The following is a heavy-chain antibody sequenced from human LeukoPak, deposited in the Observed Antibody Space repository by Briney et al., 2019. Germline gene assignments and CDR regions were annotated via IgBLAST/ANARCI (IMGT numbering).Heavy chain of an antibody. CDR1: GFTFSSYS. V-gene: IGHV3-21*01. D-gene: IGHD4-17*01. CDR3: ARDLPSTVTTYEPNYFDY. J-gene: IGHJ4*02. Sequence: PGGSLRLSCAASGFTFSSYSMNWVRQAPGKGLEWVSSISSSSSYIYYADSVKGRFTISRDNAKNSLYLQMNSLRAEDTAVYYCARDLPSTVTTYEPNYFDYWGQGTLVTVSS. CDR2: ISSSSSYI.